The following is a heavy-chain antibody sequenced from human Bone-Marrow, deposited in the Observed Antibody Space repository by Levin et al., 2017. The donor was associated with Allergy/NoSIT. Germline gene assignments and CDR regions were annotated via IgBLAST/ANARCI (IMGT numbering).Heavy chain of an antibody. CDR1: GYTFTVYY. J-gene: IGHJ6*02. D-gene: IGHD3-16*01. Sequence: GESLKISCRASGYTFTVYYIHWVRQAPGQGLEWMGCINPANGDTIYAQDFQDRVTMTSDTSINTAYMELTNLKSDDTAVYYCARDLDYEIRSYYYYYGLDPWGQGTTVTVSS. CDR2: INPANGDT. V-gene: IGHV1-2*02. CDR3: ARDLDYEIRSYYYYYGLDP.